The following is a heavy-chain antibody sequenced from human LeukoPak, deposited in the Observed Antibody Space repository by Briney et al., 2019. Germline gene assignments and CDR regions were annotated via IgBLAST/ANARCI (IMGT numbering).Heavy chain of an antibody. V-gene: IGHV4-4*07. CDR1: GGSISSYS. CDR3: ASSYSGSHPIFDY. D-gene: IGHD1-26*01. Sequence: SETLSLTCTVSGGSISSYSWSWLRQPAGKGLEWIGRIYTSGSTNYNPSLKSRVTMSVDTSKNQFSLKLSSVTAADTAVYYCASSYSGSHPIFDYWGQGTLVTVSS. CDR2: IYTSGST. J-gene: IGHJ4*02.